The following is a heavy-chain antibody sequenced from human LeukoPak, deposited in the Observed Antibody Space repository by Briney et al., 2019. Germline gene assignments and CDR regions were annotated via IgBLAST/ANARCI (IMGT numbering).Heavy chain of an antibody. CDR2: INPNSGGT. V-gene: IGHV1-2*02. J-gene: IGHJ4*02. Sequence: ASVKVSCKASGYTFSGYYMHWVRQAPGQGPEWMGWINPNSGGTNYAQKFQGRVTMTRDTSISTAYMELSRLRSDNTAVYYCARVEMATIGYWGQGTLVTVSS. CDR1: GYTFSGYY. CDR3: ARVEMATIGY. D-gene: IGHD5-24*01.